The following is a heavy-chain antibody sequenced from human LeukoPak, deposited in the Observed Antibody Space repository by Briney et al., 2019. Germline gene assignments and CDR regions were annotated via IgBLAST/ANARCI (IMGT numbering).Heavy chain of an antibody. D-gene: IGHD3-22*01. J-gene: IGHJ3*02. CDR3: ARYPYYDSSGYYRDDAFDI. CDR2: IIPIFGTA. CDR1: GGTFSSYA. Sequence: ASVKVSCKASGGTFSSYAISWVRQAPGQGLEWMGGIIPIFGTANYAQKFQGRVTITTDESTSTAYVELSSLRSEDTAVYYCARYPYYDSSGYYRDDAFDIWGQGTMVTVSS. V-gene: IGHV1-69*05.